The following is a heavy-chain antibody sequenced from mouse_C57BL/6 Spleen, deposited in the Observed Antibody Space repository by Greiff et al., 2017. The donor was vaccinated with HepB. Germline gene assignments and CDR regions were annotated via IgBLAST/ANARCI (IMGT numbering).Heavy chain of an antibody. CDR3: ARSWDFYYAMDY. Sequence: QVQLKQPGAELVKPGASVKLSCKASGYTFTSYWMHWVKQRPGQGLEWIGMIHPNSGSTNYNEKFKSKATLTVDKSSSTAYMQLSSLTSEDSAVYYCARSWDFYYAMDYWGQGTSVTVSS. CDR1: GYTFTSYW. D-gene: IGHD4-1*01. CDR2: IHPNSGST. J-gene: IGHJ4*01. V-gene: IGHV1-64*01.